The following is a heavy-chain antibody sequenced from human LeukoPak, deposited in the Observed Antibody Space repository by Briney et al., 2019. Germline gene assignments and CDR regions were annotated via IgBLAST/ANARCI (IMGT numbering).Heavy chain of an antibody. CDR1: GYTFTSYG. CDR2: ISAYNGNT. Sequence: ASVKVSCKASGYTFTSYGISWVRQAPGQGLEWMGWISAYNGNTNYAQKLQGRVTMTTDTSTSTAYMELRSLRSDDTAVYYCARGSYYYDSSGYPTWSWNDYWGQGTLVTVSS. CDR3: ARGSYYYDSSGYPTWSWNDY. D-gene: IGHD3-22*01. V-gene: IGHV1-18*01. J-gene: IGHJ4*02.